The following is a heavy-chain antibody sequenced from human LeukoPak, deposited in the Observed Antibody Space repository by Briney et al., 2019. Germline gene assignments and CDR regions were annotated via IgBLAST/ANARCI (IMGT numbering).Heavy chain of an antibody. J-gene: IGHJ5*02. CDR3: ARAFISSASSFDA. D-gene: IGHD3-22*01. Sequence: SETLSLTCTVSGVSIASGDYYWGWIRQPPGKGLEWIGSLYYSGITYYNPSLKSRVTISVDTSKNQFSLNLSSVTAADTAIYYCARAFISSASSFDAWGQGTLVTVSS. V-gene: IGHV4-39*07. CDR1: GVSIASGDYY. CDR2: LYYSGIT.